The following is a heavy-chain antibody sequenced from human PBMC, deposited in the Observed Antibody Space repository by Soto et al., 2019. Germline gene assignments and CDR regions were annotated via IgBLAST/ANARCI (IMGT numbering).Heavy chain of an antibody. CDR1: GGSISSYY. Sequence: SETLSLTCTVSGGSISSYYWSWIRQPPGKRLEWIGYIYDSGNTNYNPSLKSRVTMSLDTSKNQFSLKLSSVTAADTAVYYCARHVDPYSTSGYFDCWGQGTLVTVSS. CDR2: IYDSGNT. CDR3: ARHVDPYSTSGYFDC. D-gene: IGHD6-6*01. J-gene: IGHJ4*02. V-gene: IGHV4-59*08.